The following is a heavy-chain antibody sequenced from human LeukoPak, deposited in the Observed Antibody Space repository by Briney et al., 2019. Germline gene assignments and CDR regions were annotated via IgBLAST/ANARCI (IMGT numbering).Heavy chain of an antibody. J-gene: IGHJ4*02. V-gene: IGHV4-61*02. Sequence: SETLSLTCTVSGGSISSGSYYWSWIRQPAGKGLEWIGRIYTSGSTNYNPSLKSRVTISVDTSKNQFSLKLTSVTAADTAVYYCARLTYDFWSGGDYWGQGTLVTVSS. CDR1: GGSISSGSYY. CDR3: ARLTYDFWSGGDY. CDR2: IYTSGST. D-gene: IGHD3-3*01.